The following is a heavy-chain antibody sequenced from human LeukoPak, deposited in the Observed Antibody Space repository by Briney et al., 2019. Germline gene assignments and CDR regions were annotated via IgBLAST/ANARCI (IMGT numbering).Heavy chain of an antibody. V-gene: IGHV3-30*02. CDR2: IRYDGSNK. D-gene: IGHD2-15*01. CDR3: TRSTSCSGGSCYSSPWFDP. J-gene: IGHJ5*02. CDR1: GFTFSSYG. Sequence: GGSLRLSCAASGFTFSSYGMHWVRQAPDKGLEWVAFIRYDGSNKYYADSVKGRFTISRDNSKNTLYLQMNSLRAEDTAVYYCTRSTSCSGGSCYSSPWFDPWGQGTLVTVSS.